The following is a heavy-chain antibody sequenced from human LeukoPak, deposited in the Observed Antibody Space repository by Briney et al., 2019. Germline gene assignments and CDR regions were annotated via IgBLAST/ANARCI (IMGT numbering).Heavy chain of an antibody. CDR2: ISAYNGNT. CDR3: ARAYYDFWSGPRPLYYMDV. V-gene: IGHV1-18*01. Sequence: GASVKVSCKASGYTFTSYGISWVRQAPGQGLEWMGWISAYNGNTNYAQKLQGRVTMTTDTSTSTAYMELRSLRSDDTAVYYCARAYYDFWSGPRPLYYMDVWGKGTTVTVSS. J-gene: IGHJ6*03. CDR1: GYTFTSYG. D-gene: IGHD3-3*01.